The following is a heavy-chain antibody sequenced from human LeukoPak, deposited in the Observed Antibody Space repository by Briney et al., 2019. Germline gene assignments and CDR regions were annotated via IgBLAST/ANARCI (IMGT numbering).Heavy chain of an antibody. D-gene: IGHD3-3*01. CDR1: GGTFSSYA. CDR2: IIPIFGTA. V-gene: IGHV1-69*01. CDR3: ARDETSDFWSGYYAPNFDY. Sequence: SVKVSCKASGGTFSSYAISWVRQAPGQGLEWMGGIIPIFGTANYAQKFQGRVTITADESTSTAYMGLSSLRSEDTAVYYCARDETSDFWSGYYAPNFDYWGQGTLVTVSS. J-gene: IGHJ4*02.